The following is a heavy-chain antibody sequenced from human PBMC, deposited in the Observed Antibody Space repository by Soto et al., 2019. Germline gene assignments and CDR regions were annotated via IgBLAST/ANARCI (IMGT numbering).Heavy chain of an antibody. J-gene: IGHJ4*02. Sequence: QLQLQESGPVLVKPSETLSLTCTVSGGSISSSSYYWSWIRQPPGKGLEWIGSIYYSGSTYYNPSLKSRVTISVDTSKNQFSLKLSSVTAADTAVYYCARGITMVRGVVTDWGQGTLVTVSS. CDR2: IYYSGST. CDR3: ARGITMVRGVVTD. D-gene: IGHD3-10*01. CDR1: GGSISSSSYY. V-gene: IGHV4-39*01.